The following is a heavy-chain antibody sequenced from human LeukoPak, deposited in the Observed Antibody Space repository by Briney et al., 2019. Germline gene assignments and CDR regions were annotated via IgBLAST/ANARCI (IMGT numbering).Heavy chain of an antibody. Sequence: PGGSLRLSCAGSGFTFSSNPLSWVRQAPGKGLEWVSVIFSGGSTYYVDSVKGRFTTSRDNSKNTLYLQMNSLRAEDTGVYYCARHAYLNWSVGGDCCALDYWGQGTLVTVSS. CDR1: GFTFSSNP. D-gene: IGHD2-21*02. J-gene: IGHJ4*02. CDR3: ARHAYLNWSVGGDCCALDY. CDR2: IFSGGST. V-gene: IGHV3-66*02.